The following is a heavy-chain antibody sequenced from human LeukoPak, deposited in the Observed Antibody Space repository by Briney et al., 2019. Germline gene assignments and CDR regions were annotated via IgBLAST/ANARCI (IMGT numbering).Heavy chain of an antibody. CDR1: GFIFSNYW. D-gene: IGHD1-26*01. J-gene: IGHJ4*02. Sequence: PGGSLRLSCAASGFIFSNYWMSWVRQAPGKGLECVATIKLDGSEKYYVDSVKGRFTTSRDNAKDSLYLQMNSLTAEDSAVYYCASRRGSNRPFDYWGQGTLVTVSS. CDR3: ASRRGSNRPFDY. V-gene: IGHV3-7*01. CDR2: IKLDGSEK.